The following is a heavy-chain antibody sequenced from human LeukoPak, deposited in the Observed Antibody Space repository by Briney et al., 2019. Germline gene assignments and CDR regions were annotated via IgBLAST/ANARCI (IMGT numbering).Heavy chain of an antibody. CDR1: GFNFDRYT. V-gene: IGHV3-43*01. D-gene: IGHD5-18*01. Sequence: GGSLRLSCATSGFNFDRYTIHWVRQAPGKGLEWVSLAGWAGGTTYYSDSVRGRLTISRDSGKNSVYLQMNSLTTDDTAFYFCAKELDTMFFDYWGQGALVTVSS. CDR3: AKELDTMFFDY. CDR2: AGWAGGTT. J-gene: IGHJ4*02.